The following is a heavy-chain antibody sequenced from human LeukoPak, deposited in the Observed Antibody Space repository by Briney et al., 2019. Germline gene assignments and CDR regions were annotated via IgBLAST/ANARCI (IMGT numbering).Heavy chain of an antibody. D-gene: IGHD6-19*01. CDR3: ARDGYSSGWYSGGNVNYYYYMDV. V-gene: IGHV3-30*04. Sequence: PGGSLRLSCAASGFTFSSYAMHWVRQAPGKGLEWVAVISYDGSNKYYADSVKGRFTISRDNSKNTLYLQMNSLRAEDTAVYYCARDGYSSGWYSGGNVNYYYYMDVWGKGTTVTVSS. CDR1: GFTFSSYA. CDR2: ISYDGSNK. J-gene: IGHJ6*03.